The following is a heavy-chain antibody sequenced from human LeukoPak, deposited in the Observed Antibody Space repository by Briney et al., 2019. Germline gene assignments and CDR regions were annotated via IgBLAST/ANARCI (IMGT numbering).Heavy chain of an antibody. CDR3: ARASVATSNSFDY. CDR2: ISSSSSYI. CDR1: GFTFSSYS. D-gene: IGHD5-12*01. Sequence: PGGSLRLSCAASGFTFSSYSMNWVRQAPGKGLEWVSSISSSSSYIYYADSVKGRFTISRDNAKNSLYLQMNSLRAEDTAVYYCARASVATSNSFDYWGQGTLVTVSS. J-gene: IGHJ4*02. V-gene: IGHV3-21*01.